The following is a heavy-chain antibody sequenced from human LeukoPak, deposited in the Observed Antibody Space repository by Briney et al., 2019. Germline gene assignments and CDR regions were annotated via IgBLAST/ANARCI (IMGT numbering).Heavy chain of an antibody. CDR1: GFSFSNYY. CDR3: ATEGSSTWDY. D-gene: IGHD3-10*01. V-gene: IGHV3-11*04. Sequence: GGSLRLSCAASGFSFSNYYMTWIRQAPGKGLEWVSYISGNSRTISYANSVKGRFTISRDNAKNSLYLQMNSLRAEDTAVYYCATEGSSTWDYWGQGAVVTVSS. J-gene: IGHJ4*02. CDR2: ISGNSRTI.